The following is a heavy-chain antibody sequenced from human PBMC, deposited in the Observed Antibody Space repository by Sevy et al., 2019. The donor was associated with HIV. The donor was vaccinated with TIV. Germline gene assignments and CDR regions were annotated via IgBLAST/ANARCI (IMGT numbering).Heavy chain of an antibody. CDR1: GGSISSGGYY. Sequence: SETLSLTCTVSGGSISSGGYYWGWIRQHPGKGLEWIGYIYYSGSTYYNPSLKSRVTISVDTSKNQFSLKLSSVTAADTAVYYCARGQSMVRGVTFDYWGQRTLVTVSS. D-gene: IGHD3-10*01. J-gene: IGHJ4*02. CDR3: ARGQSMVRGVTFDY. V-gene: IGHV4-31*03. CDR2: IYYSGST.